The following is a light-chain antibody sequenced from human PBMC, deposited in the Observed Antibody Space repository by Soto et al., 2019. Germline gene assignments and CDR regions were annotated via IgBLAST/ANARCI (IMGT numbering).Light chain of an antibody. V-gene: IGKV1-39*01. CDR3: RQRYNSHPIT. J-gene: IGKJ5*01. CDR2: AAS. CDR1: QSIISS. Sequence: IQMTQSPSSLSASVGDRVTITCRAGQSIISSLDWYQQKPGKAPTLLIYAASSLQSGVASRLRGSGDGTDFALTITSLQPEDFATYYCRQRYNSHPITFGQGTRLEIK.